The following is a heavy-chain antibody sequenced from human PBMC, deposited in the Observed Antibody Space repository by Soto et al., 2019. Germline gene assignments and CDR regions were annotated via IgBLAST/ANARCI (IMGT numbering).Heavy chain of an antibody. D-gene: IGHD6-6*01. Sequence: EVQLLESGGGLVQPGGSLRLSCAASGFTFSSYAMSWVRQAPGKGLEWVSAISGSGGSTYYADSVKGRFTNHRDNSKNTLRLQKDSVGAEDTAVYYWAKLDLPGMGSSSSPFVYWGQGTLVTVSS. J-gene: IGHJ4*02. CDR2: ISGSGGST. CDR1: GFTFSSYA. CDR3: AKLDLPGMGSSSSPFVY. V-gene: IGHV3-23*01.